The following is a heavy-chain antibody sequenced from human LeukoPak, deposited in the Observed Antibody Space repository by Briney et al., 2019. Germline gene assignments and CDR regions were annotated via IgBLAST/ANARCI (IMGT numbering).Heavy chain of an antibody. Sequence: PSQTLSLTCSVCGGSISSGSYLWSWLRQPAGKGLEWIGRIYTSGSTNYNPSLKSRVTISVDTSKNQFSLKLSSVTAADTAVYYCARDGSRGSFYFDYWGQGTLVTVSS. CDR1: GGSISSGSYL. V-gene: IGHV4-61*02. CDR3: ARDGSRGSFYFDY. D-gene: IGHD3-10*01. J-gene: IGHJ4*02. CDR2: IYTSGST.